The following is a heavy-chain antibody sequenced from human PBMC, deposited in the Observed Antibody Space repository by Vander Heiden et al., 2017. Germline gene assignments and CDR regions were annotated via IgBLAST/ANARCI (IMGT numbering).Heavy chain of an antibody. CDR1: GFTLSRFE. J-gene: IGHJ4*02. CDR3: ARAEWLAPSDY. D-gene: IGHD6-19*01. Sequence: EVQLVESGGGPVPPGASLRLSCAASGFTLSRFEMNCARPAPGKGLEWVSYISSSGSTIYYADSVKGRFTISRDNAKNSLYLQMNSLGAEDTAVYYCARAEWLAPSDYWGQGTLVTVSS. CDR2: ISSSGSTI. V-gene: IGHV3-48*03.